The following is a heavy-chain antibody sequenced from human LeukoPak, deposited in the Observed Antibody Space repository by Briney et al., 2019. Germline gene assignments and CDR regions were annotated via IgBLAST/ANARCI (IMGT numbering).Heavy chain of an antibody. J-gene: IGHJ4*02. CDR1: GGTFSSYA. CDR3: ARPGKQWLGEFDY. CDR2: INPSGGST. D-gene: IGHD6-19*01. V-gene: IGHV1-46*01. Sequence: ASVKVSCKASGGTFSSYAISWVRQAPGQGLEWMGIINPSGGSTSYAQKFQGRVTMTRDTSTSTVYMELSSLRSEDTAVYYCARPGKQWLGEFDYWGQGTLVTVSS.